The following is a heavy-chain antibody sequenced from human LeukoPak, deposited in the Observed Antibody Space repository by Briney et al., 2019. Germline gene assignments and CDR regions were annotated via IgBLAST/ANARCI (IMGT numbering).Heavy chain of an antibody. J-gene: IGHJ6*02. D-gene: IGHD6-13*01. CDR3: ARGYSYGMDV. CDR2: ISSGSTI. V-gene: IGHV3-48*03. Sequence: PGGSLRLSCAASGFTFSSYEMNWVRQAPGKGLEWVSYISSGSTIYYADSVKGRFTISRDNAMKSLYLQMNSLRAEDTAVYYCARGYSYGMDVWGQGTTVTVSS. CDR1: GFTFSSYE.